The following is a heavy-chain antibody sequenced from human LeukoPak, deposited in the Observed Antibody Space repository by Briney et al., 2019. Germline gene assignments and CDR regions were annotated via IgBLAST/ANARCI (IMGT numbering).Heavy chain of an antibody. CDR2: KYYSGSA. CDR1: GVSISDGRYY. Sequence: KASQTLSLTCSVSGVSISDGRYYWTWIRQHPGKGLEWIGYKYYSGSANYNPSLKSRLTISVDTSKNQFSLQLSSVTAADTAMYYCPTPYCISIVCLDVFNIWAKGQWSPSLQ. J-gene: IGHJ3*02. V-gene: IGHV4-31*03. CDR3: PTPYCISIVCLDVFNI. D-gene: IGHD2-2*01.